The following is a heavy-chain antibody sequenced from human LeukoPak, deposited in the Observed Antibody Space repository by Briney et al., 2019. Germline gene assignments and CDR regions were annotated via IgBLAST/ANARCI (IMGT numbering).Heavy chain of an antibody. CDR3: AREYINGVNYEIAVAGHNWFDP. CDR2: IYYSGNT. Sequence: SETLSLTCTVSGGSISSSSYYWAWIRQPPGKGLEWIGSIYYSGNTYYKSSLKSRVTIAVDTSKNQFSLKLNSVTAADTAVYYCAREYINGVNYEIAVAGHNWFDPWGQGTLVTVSS. J-gene: IGHJ5*02. D-gene: IGHD6-19*01. V-gene: IGHV4-39*07. CDR1: GGSISSSSYY.